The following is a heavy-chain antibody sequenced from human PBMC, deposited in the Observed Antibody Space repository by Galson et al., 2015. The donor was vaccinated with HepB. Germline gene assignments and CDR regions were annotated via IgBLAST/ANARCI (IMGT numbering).Heavy chain of an antibody. CDR1: GFTFSSYA. V-gene: IGHV3-30*04. J-gene: IGHJ4*02. D-gene: IGHD6-19*01. CDR3: ARDQGPVAGPPIIDY. CDR2: MSYNGNYK. Sequence: SLRLSCAASGFTFSSYAMHWVRQAPGKGLECVTIMSYNGNYKYYADSVKGRFTISRDNSKNTLYLRMNGLRAEDTAVYYCARDQGPVAGPPIIDYWGQGTLVTVSS.